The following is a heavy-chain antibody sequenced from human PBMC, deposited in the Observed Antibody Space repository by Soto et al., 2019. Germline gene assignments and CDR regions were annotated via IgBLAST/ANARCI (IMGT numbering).Heavy chain of an antibody. J-gene: IGHJ6*02. Sequence: QVQLVESGGGVVQPGRSLRLSCAASGFTFSTYAMHWVRQAPGKGLEWLAVISYDGTIKYYADSVKGRFTISRDNSKNTLYLQMNSLRADDTAVYYCARLRVDYYGMDVWSQGTTVTVSS. V-gene: IGHV3-30-3*01. CDR2: ISYDGTIK. D-gene: IGHD2-15*01. CDR1: GFTFSTYA. CDR3: ARLRVDYYGMDV.